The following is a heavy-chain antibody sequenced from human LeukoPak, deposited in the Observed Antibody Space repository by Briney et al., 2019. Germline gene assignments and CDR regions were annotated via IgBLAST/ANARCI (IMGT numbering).Heavy chain of an antibody. CDR2: IWYDGSNK. CDR1: GFTFSSYG. D-gene: IGHD3/OR15-3a*01. CDR3: AKDFGTGYYIDY. V-gene: IGHV3-30*02. J-gene: IGHJ4*02. Sequence: PGGSLRLSCAASGFTFSSYGMHWVRQAPGKGLEWVAVIWYDGSNKYYADSVKGRFTISRDNSKNTLYLQMNSLRAEDTAVYYCAKDFGTGYYIDYWGQGTLVTVSS.